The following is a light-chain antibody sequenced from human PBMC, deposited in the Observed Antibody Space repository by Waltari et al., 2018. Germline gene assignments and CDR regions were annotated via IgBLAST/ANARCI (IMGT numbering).Light chain of an antibody. CDR3: QSFDSNVRGGVV. Sequence: QSLLTQPTSVSGAPGQRVTISCTGSSSNIGAGHDVHWYQAFPGTAPKLLIYGNTNRPSGVPDRFSGSKSGTSASLAINGLQAEDEADYYCQSFDSNVRGGVVFGGGTKVTVL. J-gene: IGLJ3*02. V-gene: IGLV1-40*01. CDR1: SSNIGAGHD. CDR2: GNT.